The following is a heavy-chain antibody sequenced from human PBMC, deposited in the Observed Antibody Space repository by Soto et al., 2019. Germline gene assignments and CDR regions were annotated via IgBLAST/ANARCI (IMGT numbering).Heavy chain of an antibody. CDR3: AKGGQLLTEGGGY. Sequence: EVQLVESGGGLVQPGRSLRLSCAASGFTFDDYAMHWVRQAPGKGLEWVSGISWNSGSIGYADSVKGRFTITRDNAKNSLHLPMNSLRAEDTALYYCAKGGQLLTEGGGYWGQGTLVTVSS. D-gene: IGHD2-2*01. CDR1: GFTFDDYA. J-gene: IGHJ4*02. V-gene: IGHV3-9*01. CDR2: ISWNSGSI.